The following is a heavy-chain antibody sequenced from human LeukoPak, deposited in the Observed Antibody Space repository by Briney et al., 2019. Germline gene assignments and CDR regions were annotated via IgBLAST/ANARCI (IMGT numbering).Heavy chain of an antibody. D-gene: IGHD6-6*01. CDR1: GFTFGDYA. V-gene: IGHV3-49*04. CDR2: ISSKAYGGTT. Sequence: PGGSLRLSCTASGFTFGDYAMSWVRQAPGKGLEWVGFISSKAYGGTTEYAASVKGRFTISRDDSKSIAYLQMKSLKTEDTAVYYCTGSYSSLGYWGQGTLVTVSS. CDR3: TGSYSSLGY. J-gene: IGHJ4*02.